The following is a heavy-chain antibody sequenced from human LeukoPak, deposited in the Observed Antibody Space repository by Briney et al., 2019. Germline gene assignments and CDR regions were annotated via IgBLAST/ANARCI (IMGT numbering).Heavy chain of an antibody. CDR1: GGSISSYY. Sequence: SETLSLTCTVSGGSISSYYWSWIRQPPGKGMEWIGYIYYIGSTNYNPSLKSRVTISVDTSKNQFSLKLSSVTAADTAVYYCTRYSSWPSLDFWGQGILVIVSP. V-gene: IGHV4-59*08. J-gene: IGHJ4*02. CDR3: TRYSSWPSLDF. CDR2: IYYIGST. D-gene: IGHD6-6*01.